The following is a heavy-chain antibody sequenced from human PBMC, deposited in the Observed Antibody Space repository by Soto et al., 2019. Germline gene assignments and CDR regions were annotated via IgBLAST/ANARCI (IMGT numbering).Heavy chain of an antibody. V-gene: IGHV4-31*03. CDR3: ARGRGIKCSGYPFDS. J-gene: IGHJ4*02. Sequence: QVQLQESRPGLVKPSQTLSLTCTVSGGSISSGDYYWNCIRQPPGKGLEWIGYIYSSGSTYYNPSIKSGVTISSDTSKNQFSLKLRSVTAADRAVYYCARGRGIKCSGYPFDSWVQETLVTVSS. CDR2: IYSSGST. D-gene: IGHD3-22*01. CDR1: GGSISSGDYY.